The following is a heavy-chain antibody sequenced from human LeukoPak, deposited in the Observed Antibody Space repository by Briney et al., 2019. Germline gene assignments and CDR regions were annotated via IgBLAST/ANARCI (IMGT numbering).Heavy chain of an antibody. D-gene: IGHD6-19*01. Sequence: SETLSLTCTVSGGSISSYYWSWIRQPPGKGLEWIGYIYYSGSTNYNPSLKSRVTISVDTSKNQFSLKLSSVTAADTAVYYCARRAYSSGYYDFDYWGQGTLVTVSS. CDR1: GGSISSYY. J-gene: IGHJ4*02. V-gene: IGHV4-59*08. CDR2: IYYSGST. CDR3: ARRAYSSGYYDFDY.